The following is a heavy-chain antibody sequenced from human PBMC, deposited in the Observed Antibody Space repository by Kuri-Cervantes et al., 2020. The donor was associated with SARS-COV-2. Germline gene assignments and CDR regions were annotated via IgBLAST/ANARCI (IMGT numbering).Heavy chain of an antibody. J-gene: IGHJ4*02. CDR2: FKSKAAGGTT. Sequence: GESLKISCVASGFSSSDAWMSWVRQTPGKGLGWVGRFKSKAAGGTTVYAAPVQGRFTIPRDDSRNTLYLQMNSLKTEDTAVYYCATGSTSGWYRRDFDFWGLGTLVTVSS. CDR1: GFSSSDAW. CDR3: ATGSTSGWYRRDFDF. V-gene: IGHV3-15*01. D-gene: IGHD6-19*01.